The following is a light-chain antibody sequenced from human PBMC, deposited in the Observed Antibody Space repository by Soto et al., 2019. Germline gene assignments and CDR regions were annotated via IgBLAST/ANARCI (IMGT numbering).Light chain of an antibody. CDR3: RSYTASSTVL. CDR2: DVT. Sequence: SALTQPASVSGSPGQSITISCTGTYSDIGNYNYVSWYQQHPGKAPKLIIYDVTSRPSGVSNRFSGSKSGNTASLTISGLQPEDEGDYYCRSYTASSTVLFGGGTKVTVL. J-gene: IGLJ2*01. CDR1: YSDIGNYNY. V-gene: IGLV2-14*03.